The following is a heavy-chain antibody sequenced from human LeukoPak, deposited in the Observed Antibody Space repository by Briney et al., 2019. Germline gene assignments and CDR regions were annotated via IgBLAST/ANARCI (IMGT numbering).Heavy chain of an antibody. V-gene: IGHV3-48*03. CDR2: ISDSGSTT. J-gene: IGHJ3*02. CDR1: GFTLSSYE. CDR3: ARIGYSNWGDALDI. Sequence: PGGSLRFSCAASGFTLSSYEMNWFRQAPGKGLEWISYISDSGSTTYYADSVKGRFSISRDNAKNSLYLQMNSLRAEDTAVYYCARIGYSNWGDALDIWGQGTMVTASS. D-gene: IGHD6-13*01.